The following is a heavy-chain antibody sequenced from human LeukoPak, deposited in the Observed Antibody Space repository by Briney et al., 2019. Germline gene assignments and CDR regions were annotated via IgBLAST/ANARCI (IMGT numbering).Heavy chain of an antibody. J-gene: IGHJ2*01. V-gene: IGHV4-39*07. D-gene: IGHD3-10*01. CDR2: INHSGST. CDR3: ARGPHTYYYGSGSYYKAGRYFDL. Sequence: SETLSLTCTVSGGSISSGGYYWSWIRQPPGKGLEWIGEINHSGSTNYNPSLKSRVTISVDTSKNQFSLKLSSVTAADTAVYYCARGPHTYYYGSGSYYKAGRYFDLWGRGTLVTVSS. CDR1: GGSISSGGYY.